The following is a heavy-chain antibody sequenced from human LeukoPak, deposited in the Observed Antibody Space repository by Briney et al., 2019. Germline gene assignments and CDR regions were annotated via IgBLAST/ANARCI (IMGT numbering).Heavy chain of an antibody. CDR3: AKDMAYNYDSRIDY. Sequence: GGTLRLSCAASGFTFDDHALHWVRQAPGKGLELVSVISGDGGWTYYADSVKGRFTVSRDNSKNSLYLQMDSLRTEDTALYYCAKDMAYNYDSRIDYWGQGTLVTVSS. CDR1: GFTFDDHA. V-gene: IGHV3-43*02. CDR2: ISGDGGWT. D-gene: IGHD3-22*01. J-gene: IGHJ4*02.